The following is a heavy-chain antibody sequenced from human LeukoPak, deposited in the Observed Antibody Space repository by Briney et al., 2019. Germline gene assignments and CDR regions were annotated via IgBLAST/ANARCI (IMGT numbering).Heavy chain of an antibody. CDR3: ARVQFQWFDP. CDR1: GFTFSSFW. D-gene: IGHD6-19*01. V-gene: IGHV3-7*01. CDR2: IKQDGSEK. J-gene: IGHJ5*02. Sequence: PGGSLRLSCAASGFTFSSFWMSWVRQAPGKGLEWVANIKQDGSEKYYVDSVKGRFTIARDNSKKTLYLQMNNLRVEDTAVYYCARVQFQWFDPWGQGTLVTVSS.